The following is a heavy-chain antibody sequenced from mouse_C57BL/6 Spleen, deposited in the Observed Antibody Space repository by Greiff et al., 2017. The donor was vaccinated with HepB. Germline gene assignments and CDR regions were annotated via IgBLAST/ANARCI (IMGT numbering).Heavy chain of an antibody. CDR1: GYAFSSYW. CDR2: IYPGDGDT. V-gene: IGHV1-80*01. Sequence: QVQLQQSGAELVKPGASVKISCKASGYAFSSYWMNWVKQRPGKGLEWIGQIYPGDGDTNYNGKFKGKATLTADKSSSTAYMQLSSLTSEDSAVYCCARGRDGYYYAMDYWGQGTSVTVSS. J-gene: IGHJ4*01. D-gene: IGHD2-3*01. CDR3: ARGRDGYYYAMDY.